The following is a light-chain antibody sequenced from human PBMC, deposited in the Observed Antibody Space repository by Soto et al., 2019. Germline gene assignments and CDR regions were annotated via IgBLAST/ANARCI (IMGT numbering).Light chain of an antibody. CDR3: QQRSNWPPVT. J-gene: IGKJ4*01. CDR2: DAS. CDR1: QSINRH. V-gene: IGKV3-11*01. Sequence: EIVLTQSPATLSLSPGERATLSCRASQSINRHLAWYRQKPGQAPRLLIYDASNRATGIPARFSGSGSGTVFTLTISSLEPEDFGAYYCQQRSNWPPVTFGGGTKVDIK.